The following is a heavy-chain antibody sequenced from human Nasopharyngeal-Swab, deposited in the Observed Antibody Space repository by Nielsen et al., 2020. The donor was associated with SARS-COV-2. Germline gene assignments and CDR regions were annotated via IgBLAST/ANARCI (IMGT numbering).Heavy chain of an antibody. CDR2: IIVNLGMT. CDR3: ATWGIGYGENAHATFDS. D-gene: IGHD4-17*01. J-gene: IGHJ4*02. V-gene: IGHV1-69*10. Sequence: SVKVSCKVSGGTFSKFAISWVRQAPGQGLEWMGGIIVNLGMTKYAQKFKDSVIINADESTGTAYMELSSLRSEDTAVYYCATWGIGYGENAHATFDSWGQGTQVTVSS. CDR1: GGTFSKFA.